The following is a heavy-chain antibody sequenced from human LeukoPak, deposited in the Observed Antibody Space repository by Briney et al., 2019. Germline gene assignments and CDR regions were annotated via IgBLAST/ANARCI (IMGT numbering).Heavy chain of an antibody. Sequence: ASVKVSCKASGYTFTSYGISWVRQAPGQGLERMGWISAYNGNTNYAQKFQGRVTMTTDTSTSTAYMELRSLRSDDTAVYYCARGSRKWELRGLDYWGQGTLVTVSS. CDR2: ISAYNGNT. CDR3: ARGSRKWELRGLDY. J-gene: IGHJ4*02. V-gene: IGHV1-18*01. CDR1: GYTFTSYG. D-gene: IGHD1-26*01.